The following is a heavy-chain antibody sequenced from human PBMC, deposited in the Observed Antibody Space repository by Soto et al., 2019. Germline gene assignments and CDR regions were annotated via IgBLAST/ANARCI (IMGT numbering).Heavy chain of an antibody. Sequence: PGGPQRLCWAASGFTFTDYGMTWIRQSPGKGLECVSSSSGAGDGTSYAASVTGRFTISRDNSKNTLYLQMNSLRAEATAVYYCEKDWGIVATIKKFEYWGQGPLVTVSS. CDR3: EKDWGIVATIKKFEY. CDR1: GFTFTDYG. CDR2: SSGAGDGT. J-gene: IGHJ4*02. D-gene: IGHD5-12*01. V-gene: IGHV3-23*01.